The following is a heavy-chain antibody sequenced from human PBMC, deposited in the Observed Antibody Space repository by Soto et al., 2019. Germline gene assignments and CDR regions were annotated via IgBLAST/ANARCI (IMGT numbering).Heavy chain of an antibody. V-gene: IGHV5-10-1*01. CDR3: ASQTVNYYDSSGWFDP. CDR1: GYSFTIYW. Sequence: GESLKISCKGSGYSFTIYWISWVRQMPGKGLEWMGRIDPSDSYTNYSPSFQGHVTISADKSISTAYLQWSSLKASDTAMYYCASQTVNYYDSSGWFDPWGQGTLVTVSS. D-gene: IGHD3-22*01. CDR2: IDPSDSYT. J-gene: IGHJ5*02.